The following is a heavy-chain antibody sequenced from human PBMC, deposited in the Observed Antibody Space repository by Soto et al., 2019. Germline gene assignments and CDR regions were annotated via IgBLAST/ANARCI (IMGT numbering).Heavy chain of an antibody. V-gene: IGHV1-2*04. J-gene: IGHJ6*02. D-gene: IGHD4-17*01. CDR2: INPNSGGT. Sequence: ASVKVSCKASGYTFTGYYMHWVRQAPGQGLEWMGWINPNSGGTNYAQKFQGWVTMTRDTSISTAYMELSRLRSDDTAVYYCARDQGMTTVTTFYYYGMDVWGQGTTVTVS. CDR3: ARDQGMTTVTTFYYYGMDV. CDR1: GYTFTGYY.